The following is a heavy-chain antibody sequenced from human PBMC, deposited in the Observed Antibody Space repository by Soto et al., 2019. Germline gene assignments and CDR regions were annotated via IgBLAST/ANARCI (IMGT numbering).Heavy chain of an antibody. CDR1: GFTFSDFT. J-gene: IGHJ4*02. Sequence: GGSLRLSCAASGFTFSDFTTYAVHWVRQAPGQGLEWVGRIKSKTDGGTTDYAAPVKGRFTISRDDSKNTLYLQMNSLKTEDTAVYYCTTAHYDILTGYFDYWGQGTLVTVSS. D-gene: IGHD3-9*01. V-gene: IGHV3-15*01. CDR3: TTAHYDILTGYFDY. CDR2: IKSKTDGGTT.